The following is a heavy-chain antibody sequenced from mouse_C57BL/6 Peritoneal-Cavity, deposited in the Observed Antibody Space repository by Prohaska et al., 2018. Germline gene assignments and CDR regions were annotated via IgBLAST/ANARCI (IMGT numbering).Heavy chain of an antibody. Sequence: QVQLQQPGAELVRPGSSVKLSCKASGYTFTSYWMHWVKQMPIQGLEWIGNIDPSDSETHYNQKFKDKATLTVDKSSSTAYMQLSSLTSEDSAVYYCARANWDYWYFDVWGAGTTVTVSS. CDR2: IDPSDSET. CDR1: GYTFTSYW. CDR3: ARANWDYWYFDV. J-gene: IGHJ1*01. V-gene: IGHV1-52*01. D-gene: IGHD4-1*01.